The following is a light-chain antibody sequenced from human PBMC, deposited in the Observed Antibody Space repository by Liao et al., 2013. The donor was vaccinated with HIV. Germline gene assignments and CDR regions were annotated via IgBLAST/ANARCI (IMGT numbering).Light chain of an antibody. V-gene: IGLV3-1*01. CDR2: QNT. CDR1: KLGNKY. Sequence: SYEVTQPHAVSVSPGQTASITCSGDKLGNKYVCWYQQKPGQSPLPVIYQNTRRPSGISDRFSASKSGNTATLTISETQPLDEADYYCQTWDSSAYWVFGGGTKLTVL. CDR3: QTWDSSAYWV. J-gene: IGLJ3*02.